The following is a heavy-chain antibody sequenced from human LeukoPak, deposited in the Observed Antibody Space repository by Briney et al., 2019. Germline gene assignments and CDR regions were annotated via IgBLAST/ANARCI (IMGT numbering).Heavy chain of an antibody. CDR3: AKMKGHPLQKYYMDV. CDR2: ISGSGDNT. J-gene: IGHJ6*01. Sequence: PGGSLRLSCAASGFTFSSFAMSWVRRTPGKGPEWVSGISGSGDNTLYAASVKGRFTISRDNSKNTLYLEMNSLRAEDTAIYYCAKMKGHPLQKYYMDVWGQGTTVTVSS. V-gene: IGHV3-23*01. D-gene: IGHD2/OR15-2a*01. CDR1: GFTFSSFA.